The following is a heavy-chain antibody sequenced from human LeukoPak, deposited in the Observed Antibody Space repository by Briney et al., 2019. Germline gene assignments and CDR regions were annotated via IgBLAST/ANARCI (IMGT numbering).Heavy chain of an antibody. V-gene: IGHV1-18*01. CDR2: ISAYNGNT. Sequence: ASVKVSWKASGYTFTSYGISWLRQAPGQGLEWMGWISAYNGNTNYAQKLQGRVTMTTDTSTSTAYMELRSLRSDDTAVYYCARDAGYYGPKPSDYWGQGTLVTVSS. CDR3: ARDAGYYGPKPSDY. CDR1: GYTFTSYG. J-gene: IGHJ4*02. D-gene: IGHD3-10*01.